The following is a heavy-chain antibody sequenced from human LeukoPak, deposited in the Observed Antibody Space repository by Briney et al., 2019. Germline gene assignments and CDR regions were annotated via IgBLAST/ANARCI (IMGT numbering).Heavy chain of an antibody. CDR2: ISSSGSTI. V-gene: IGHV3-48*03. J-gene: IGHJ1*01. CDR1: GFTFSSYE. Sequence: GGSLRLSCAASGFTFSSYEMNWVRQAPGRGLEWVSYISSSGSTIYYADSVKGRFTISRDNAKNSLYLQMSSLRAEDTAVYYCASSPRGGNFQHWGQGTLVTVSS. CDR3: ASSPRGGNFQH. D-gene: IGHD3-16*01.